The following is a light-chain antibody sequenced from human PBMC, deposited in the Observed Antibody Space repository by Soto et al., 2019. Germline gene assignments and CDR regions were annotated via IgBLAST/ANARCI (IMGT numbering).Light chain of an antibody. CDR2: DAS. CDR3: EQYGSSPRT. CDR1: QTVINK. J-gene: IGKJ1*01. Sequence: EIVMTQSPSTLSVSPGERATLSCRASQTVINKIAWFQQEPGQAPRLLIYDASTRATGIPDRFSGSGYGTDFNLTISRLETEDSAVYYCEQYGSSPRTFGQGTKVDIK. V-gene: IGKV3-20*01.